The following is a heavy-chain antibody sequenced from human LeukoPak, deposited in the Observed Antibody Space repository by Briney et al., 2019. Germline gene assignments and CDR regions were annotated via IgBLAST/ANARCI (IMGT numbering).Heavy chain of an antibody. CDR3: AKGGYGDYPQYFDY. CDR1: GFTFSSYG. D-gene: IGHD4-17*01. V-gene: IGHV3-23*01. J-gene: IGHJ4*02. CDR2: ISGSGGST. Sequence: GGSLRLSCAASGFTFSSYGMSWVRQAPGKGLEWVSAISGSGGSTYYADSVKGRFTISKDNSKNTLYLQMNSLRAEDTAVYYCAKGGYGDYPQYFDYWGQGTLVTVSS.